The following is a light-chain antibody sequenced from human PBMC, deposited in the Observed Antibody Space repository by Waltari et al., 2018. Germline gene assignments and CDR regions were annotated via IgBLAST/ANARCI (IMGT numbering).Light chain of an antibody. CDR2: DVY. J-gene: IGLJ2*01. V-gene: IGLV2-8*01. Sequence: QSALTQPPSASGSPGQSVTISCTGTSSDVGGYNYVCWYQQPPGKAPKLMIYDVYKRPSGVPDRFSGSKSGSTASLTVSGLQAEDEADYYCSSYAGSNNLLFGGGTKLTVL. CDR3: SSYAGSNNLL. CDR1: SSDVGGYNY.